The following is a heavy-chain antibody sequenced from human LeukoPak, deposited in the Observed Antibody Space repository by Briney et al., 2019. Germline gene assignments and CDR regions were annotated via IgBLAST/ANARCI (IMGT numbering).Heavy chain of an antibody. V-gene: IGHV1-2*02. D-gene: IGHD3-22*01. CDR1: GYTFTDHT. CDR3: ARRYDSRGPVTFDF. Sequence: GASVKVSCEASGYTFTDHTIHWVRQALRQGREWMGWINPNIGTTNYAKRFQGRLTVTSDTSINTTFMELSSLNPDDTAVFYCARRYDSRGPVTFDFWGQGTLVTVSS. CDR2: INPNIGTT. J-gene: IGHJ3*01.